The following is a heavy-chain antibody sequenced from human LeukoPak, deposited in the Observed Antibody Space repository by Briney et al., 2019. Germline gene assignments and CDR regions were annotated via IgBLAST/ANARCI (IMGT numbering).Heavy chain of an antibody. Sequence: PGGSLRLSCAASGFTFSSYSITWVRQAPGQGLEWVSYISSSSTTIYYADSVRGRFTISRDDAKNSLYLQMNSLRAEDTAVYYCARGKFVFGRLPPDYWGQGTLVTVSS. J-gene: IGHJ4*02. CDR2: ISSSSTTI. D-gene: IGHD2-15*01. CDR1: GFTFSSYS. V-gene: IGHV3-48*01. CDR3: ARGKFVFGRLPPDY.